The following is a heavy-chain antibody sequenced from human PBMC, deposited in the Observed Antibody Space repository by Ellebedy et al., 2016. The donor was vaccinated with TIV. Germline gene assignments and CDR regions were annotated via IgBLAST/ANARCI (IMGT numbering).Heavy chain of an antibody. D-gene: IGHD3-22*01. CDR3: AKEGDYYDSSGYRGDY. V-gene: IGHV3-23*01. J-gene: IGHJ4*02. Sequence: GESLKISXAASGFTFSSYAMSWVRQAPGKGLEWVSAISGSGGSTYYADSVKGRFTISRDNSKNTLYLQMNSLRAEDTAVYYCAKEGDYYDSSGYRGDYWGQGTLVTVSS. CDR2: ISGSGGST. CDR1: GFTFSSYA.